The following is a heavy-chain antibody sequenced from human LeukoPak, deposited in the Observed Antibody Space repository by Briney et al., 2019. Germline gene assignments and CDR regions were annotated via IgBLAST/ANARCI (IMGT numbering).Heavy chain of an antibody. Sequence: SVKVSCKASGGTFSSYTISWVRQAPGQGLEWMGRIIPILGIANYAQKFQGRVTITADKSTSTAYMELSSLRSEDTAVYYCAIRYSGSLAYYFDYWGQGTLVTVSS. CDR2: IIPILGIA. D-gene: IGHD1-26*01. V-gene: IGHV1-69*02. CDR3: AIRYSGSLAYYFDY. J-gene: IGHJ4*02. CDR1: GGTFSSYT.